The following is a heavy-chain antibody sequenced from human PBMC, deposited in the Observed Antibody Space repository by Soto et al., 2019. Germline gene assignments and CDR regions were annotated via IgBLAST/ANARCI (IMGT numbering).Heavy chain of an antibody. CDR2: IYYSGGS. J-gene: IGHJ5*02. D-gene: IGHD4-17*01. CDR1: GGAISNYY. V-gene: IGHV4-59*01. Sequence: QVQLQESGPGLVRPSETLALTCTVSGGAISNYYWTWIRQPPGKGLEWIGYIYYSGGSNYNPALQRRGIISQSTSKNQCSLKLSSVTCAAAAVYYRASLPWAYFGGLFDPWDQGTLVTVSS. CDR3: ASLPWAYFGGLFDP.